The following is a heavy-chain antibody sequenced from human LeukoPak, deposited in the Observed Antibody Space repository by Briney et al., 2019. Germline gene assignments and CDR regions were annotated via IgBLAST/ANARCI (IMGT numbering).Heavy chain of an antibody. V-gene: IGHV1-69*04. Sequence: SVKVSCKASVGTFSSYAISWVRQAPGQGLEWMGRIIPILGIANYAQKFQGRVTITADKSTSTAYMELSSLRSEDTAVYYCARSCRSRDSTGSGCLFDYWGQGTLVTVSS. D-gene: IGHD6-19*01. CDR3: ARSCRSRDSTGSGCLFDY. J-gene: IGHJ4*02. CDR2: IIPILGIA. CDR1: VGTFSSYA.